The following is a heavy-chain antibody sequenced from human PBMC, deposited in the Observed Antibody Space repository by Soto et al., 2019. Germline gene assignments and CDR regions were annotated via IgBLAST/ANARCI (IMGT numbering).Heavy chain of an antibody. Sequence: PGGSLRLSCAASGFSFSTYAMHWVRQAPGEGLEWVAVISYDGGNKYYADSVEGRFTISRDNSKNTLYLQMDSLRTEDTAVYYCARCLSSSSWYGDYYYAMDVWGQGTTVTV. J-gene: IGHJ6*02. V-gene: IGHV3-30-3*01. CDR2: ISYDGGNK. CDR1: GFSFSTYA. D-gene: IGHD6-13*01. CDR3: ARCLSSSSWYGDYYYAMDV.